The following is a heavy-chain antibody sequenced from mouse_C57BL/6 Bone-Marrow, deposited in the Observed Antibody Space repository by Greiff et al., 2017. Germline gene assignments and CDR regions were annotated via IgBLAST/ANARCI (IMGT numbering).Heavy chain of an antibody. D-gene: IGHD1-1*01. CDR1: GYTFTDYY. Sequence: VKLMESGAELVRPGASVKLSCKASGYTFTDYYINWVKQRPGQGLEWIARIYPGSGNTYYNEKFKGKATLTAEKSSSTAYMQLSSLTSEDSAVYVCARNFYYDGSSDLYYFDYWGPGTTLTVSS. CDR2: IYPGSGNT. J-gene: IGHJ2*01. V-gene: IGHV1-76*01. CDR3: ARNFYYDGSSDLYYFDY.